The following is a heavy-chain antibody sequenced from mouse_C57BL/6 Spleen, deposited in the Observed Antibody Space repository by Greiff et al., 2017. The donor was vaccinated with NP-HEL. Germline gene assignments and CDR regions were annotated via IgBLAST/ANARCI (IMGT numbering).Heavy chain of an antibody. J-gene: IGHJ2*01. CDR1: GYTFTSYW. CDR3: AKSGGLLLQGFDY. V-gene: IGHV1-52*01. D-gene: IGHD1-1*01. Sequence: QVQLKQPGAELVRPGSSVKLSCKASGYTFTSYWMHWVKQRPIQGLEWIGNIDPSDSETHYNQKFKDKATLTVDKSSSTAYMQLSSLTSEDSAVYYCAKSGGLLLQGFDYWGQGTTLTVSS. CDR2: IDPSDSET.